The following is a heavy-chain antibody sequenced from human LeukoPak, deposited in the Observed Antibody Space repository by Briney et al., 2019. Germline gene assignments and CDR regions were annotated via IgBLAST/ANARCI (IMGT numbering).Heavy chain of an antibody. V-gene: IGHV4-38-2*02. Sequence: IPSETLSLTCTVSGHSISSGYYWGWIRQPPGKGLEWIGSIYHSGRIYYNPSLKSRVTISVDTSKNQFSLKLSSVTATDTAVYYCARLKPIAVAGTSLVFDYWGRGTLVTVSS. D-gene: IGHD6-19*01. CDR1: GHSISSGYY. J-gene: IGHJ4*02. CDR3: ARLKPIAVAGTSLVFDY. CDR2: IYHSGRI.